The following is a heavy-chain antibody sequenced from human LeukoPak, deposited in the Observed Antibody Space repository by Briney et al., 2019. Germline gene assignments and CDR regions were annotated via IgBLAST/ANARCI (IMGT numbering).Heavy chain of an antibody. J-gene: IGHJ3*02. Sequence: SETLSLTCSVSGYSIRSGYHWAWFRQAPGKGLEWMGSIYQSGSTYDNLSLKSRVTLSVDTSRNQFSLKLTSVTAADTAVYYCARSDGYGLVGIWGQGTMVTVSS. CDR1: GYSIRSGYH. CDR2: IYQSGST. V-gene: IGHV4-38-2*02. CDR3: ARSDGYGLVGI. D-gene: IGHD3-10*01.